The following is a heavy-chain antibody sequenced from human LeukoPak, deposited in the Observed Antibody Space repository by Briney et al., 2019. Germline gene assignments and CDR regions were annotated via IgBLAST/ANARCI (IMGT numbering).Heavy chain of an antibody. V-gene: IGHV4-34*01. D-gene: IGHD5-24*01. Sequence: SETLSLTCAVYGGSFSGYYWSWIRQPPGKGLEWIGEINHSGSTNYNPSLKSRVTISVDTSKNQFSLKLSSVTAADTAVYYCARGRRRDGYNSPYDYWGQGTLVTVSP. J-gene: IGHJ4*02. CDR3: ARGRRRDGYNSPYDY. CDR1: GGSFSGYY. CDR2: INHSGST.